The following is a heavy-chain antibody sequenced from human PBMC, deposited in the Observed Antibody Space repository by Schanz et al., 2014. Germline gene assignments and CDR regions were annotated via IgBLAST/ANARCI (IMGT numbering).Heavy chain of an antibody. V-gene: IGHV3-48*04. CDR2: ISSSGSTI. D-gene: IGHD6-13*01. J-gene: IGHJ6*02. CDR1: GITFSGYS. CDR3: TTQQLGSHYLYGMDV. Sequence: QLVESGGGLVQPGGSLRLSCAASGITFSGYSMNWVRQAPGKGLEWVSYISSSGSTIYYADSVKGRFTISRDNAKNSLYLQMNSLKTEDTAVYYCTTQQLGSHYLYGMDVWGQGTTVTVS.